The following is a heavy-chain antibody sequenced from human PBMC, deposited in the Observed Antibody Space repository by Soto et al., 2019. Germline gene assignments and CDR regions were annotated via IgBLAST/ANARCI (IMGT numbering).Heavy chain of an antibody. Sequence: PSETLSLTCTVSGGSISSYYWSWIRQPPGKGLEWIGYIYYSGSTNYNPSLKSRVTISVDTSKNQFSLKLSSVTAADTAVYYCARRGPGTYFDYWGQGTLVTVS. J-gene: IGHJ4*02. CDR3: ARRGPGTYFDY. D-gene: IGHD6-13*01. CDR1: GGSISSYY. V-gene: IGHV4-59*01. CDR2: IYYSGST.